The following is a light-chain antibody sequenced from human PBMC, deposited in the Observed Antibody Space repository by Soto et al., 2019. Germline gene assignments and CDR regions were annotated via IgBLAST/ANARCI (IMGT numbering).Light chain of an antibody. V-gene: IGKV1-5*01. CDR2: DAS. CDR1: QSISSW. Sequence: DIQMTQSPSTLSASVGDRVTITCRASQSISSWLAWYQQKPGKAPKLLIYDASSLESGVPSRFSGSGSGTEFTVTISRLQADDFAPYCSQQYNSESPFYTFGQGTKLEIK. J-gene: IGKJ2*01. CDR3: QQYNSESPFYT.